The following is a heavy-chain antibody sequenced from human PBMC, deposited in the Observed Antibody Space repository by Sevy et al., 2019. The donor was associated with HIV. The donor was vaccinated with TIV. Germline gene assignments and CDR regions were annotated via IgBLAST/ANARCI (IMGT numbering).Heavy chain of an antibody. D-gene: IGHD1-20*01. Sequence: SETLSLTCAVSGGSISSGGYSWSWIRQPPGKGLEWIGYIYHSGRTYYNPSLKSRVTISVDRSKNQFSLKLSSVTAADTAVYYCARSRITGTVDYWGQGTLVTVSS. J-gene: IGHJ4*02. CDR2: IYHSGRT. CDR3: ARSRITGTVDY. CDR1: GGSISSGGYS. V-gene: IGHV4-30-2*01.